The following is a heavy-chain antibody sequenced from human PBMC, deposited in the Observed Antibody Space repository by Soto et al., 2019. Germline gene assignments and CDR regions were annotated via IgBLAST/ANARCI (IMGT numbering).Heavy chain of an antibody. CDR2: ISYDGSNK. V-gene: IGHV3-30-3*01. CDR1: GFTFSSYA. Sequence: EGSLRLSCAASGFTFSSYAMHWVRKAPGKGLEWVAVISYDGSNKYYAYSVKVRFTISRDNSKNTLYLQMTSLRAEDTAVYYCARKPGDPTGYHADXWGQGTPVTVA. D-gene: IGHD3-9*01. J-gene: IGHJ4*02. CDR3: ARKPGDPTGYHADX.